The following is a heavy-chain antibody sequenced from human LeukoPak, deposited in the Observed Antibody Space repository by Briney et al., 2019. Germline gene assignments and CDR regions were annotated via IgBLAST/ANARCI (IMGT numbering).Heavy chain of an antibody. J-gene: IGHJ6*04. CDR2: INSDGINT. CDR3: AELGITMIGGV. V-gene: IGHV3-74*01. D-gene: IGHD3-10*02. Sequence: PGGTLRLSCAASGFTFSSYVMSWVPQAPGKGLEWVSRINSDGINTSYADSVKGRFTISRDNAKNTLNLQMNSLRAEDTAVYYCAELGITMIGGVWGKGTTVTISS. CDR1: GFTFSSYV.